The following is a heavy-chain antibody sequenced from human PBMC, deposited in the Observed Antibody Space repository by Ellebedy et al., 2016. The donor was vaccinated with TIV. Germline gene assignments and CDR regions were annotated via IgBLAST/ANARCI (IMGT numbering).Heavy chain of an antibody. CDR1: GFTFSSYG. V-gene: IGHV3-33*01. J-gene: IGHJ4*02. CDR3: HMRRAWELLDYFDY. Sequence: GESLKISXAASGFTFSSYGMHWVRQAPGKGLEWVAVIWYDGSNKYYADSVKGRFTISRDNSKNTLYLQMNSLRAEDTAVYYCHMRRAWELLDYFDYWGQGTLVTVSS. CDR2: IWYDGSNK. D-gene: IGHD1-26*01.